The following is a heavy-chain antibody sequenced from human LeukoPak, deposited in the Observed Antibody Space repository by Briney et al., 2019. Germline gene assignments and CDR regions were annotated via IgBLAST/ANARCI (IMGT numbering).Heavy chain of an antibody. CDR3: ASLGGSYQQRIDY. CDR2: ISGSGSGSST. D-gene: IGHD6-13*01. V-gene: IGHV3-23*01. J-gene: IGHJ4*02. Sequence: GGSLRLSCAASGFTFSSSAMSWVRQAPGKGLEWVSTISGSGSGSSTYYADSVKGRFTISRDNSKNTVYLQMNSLRAEDTAVYYCASLGGSYQQRIDYWGQGTLVTVSS. CDR1: GFTFSSSA.